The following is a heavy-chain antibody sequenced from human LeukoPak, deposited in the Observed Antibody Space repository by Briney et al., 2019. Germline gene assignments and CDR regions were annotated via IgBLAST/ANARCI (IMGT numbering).Heavy chain of an antibody. CDR1: GFIFRSYA. CDR2: ISDSGSNT. Sequence: GGSLRLSCSASGFIFRSYAMSWVRQAPGKGLEWVSAISDSGSNTYSADSVKGRFTISRDNAKNSLYLQMNSLRDEDTAVYCCARGPYYYGSGSQGVFDYWGQGTLVTVSS. CDR3: ARGPYYYGSGSQGVFDY. D-gene: IGHD3-10*01. V-gene: IGHV3-23*01. J-gene: IGHJ4*02.